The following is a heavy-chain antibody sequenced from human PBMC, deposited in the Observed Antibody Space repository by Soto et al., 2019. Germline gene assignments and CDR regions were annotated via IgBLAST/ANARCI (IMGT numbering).Heavy chain of an antibody. CDR2: IIPIFGTA. J-gene: IGHJ6*02. CDR1: GGTFSSNA. V-gene: IGHV1-69*13. CDR3: ARDKAGRRFGELLGGMDV. Sequence: ASVKVSCKASGGTFSSNAISWVRQAPGQGLEWMGGIIPIFGTANYAQKFQGRVTITADESTSTAYMELSSLRSEDTAVYYCARDKAGRRFGELLGGMDVWGQGTTVTVSS. D-gene: IGHD3-10*01.